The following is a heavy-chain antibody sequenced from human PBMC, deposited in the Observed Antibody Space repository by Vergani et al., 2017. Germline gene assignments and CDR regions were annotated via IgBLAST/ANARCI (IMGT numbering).Heavy chain of an antibody. Sequence: VQLVESGGGVVQPGGSLRLSCAASGFTFSGYGMHWVRQAPGKGLAWVAFIRYDGGNKDYADSVQGRFTISRDNSKNTLYLEMESLRVEDTAVYFCARDKSKRAPAVMGTYYYYMDVWGKGTKVTVSS. CDR1: GFTFSGYG. D-gene: IGHD3-16*01. J-gene: IGHJ6*03. CDR3: ARDKSKRAPAVMGTYYYYMDV. V-gene: IGHV3-30*02. CDR2: IRYDGGNK.